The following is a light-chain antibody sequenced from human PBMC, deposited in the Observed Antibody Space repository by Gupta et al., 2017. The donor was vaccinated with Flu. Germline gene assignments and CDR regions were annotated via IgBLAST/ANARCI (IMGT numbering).Light chain of an antibody. Sequence: GEMPPLSCRAGQNVNPPLAWYKQKPGQAPRLIIYGTSTRATGVPARFSGSGSGTEFTLSISSLQSEDFASYYCQQYNNWPETFGQGTKVDIK. CDR2: GTS. V-gene: IGKV3-15*01. CDR3: QQYNNWPET. CDR1: QNVNPP. J-gene: IGKJ1*01.